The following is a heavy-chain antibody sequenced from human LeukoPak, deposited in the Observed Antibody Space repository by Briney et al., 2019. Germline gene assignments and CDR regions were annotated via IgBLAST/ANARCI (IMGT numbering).Heavy chain of an antibody. J-gene: IGHJ4*02. CDR3: ANGPDSSGYYHLRY. Sequence: GGSLRLSCAASGFTFSLYAMTWVRQAPGKGLEWVSTITGSGENTFSAESVKGRFTISRDNSKNTLYLQMNSLRAEDTAVYYCANGPDSSGYYHLRYWGQGTLVTVSS. CDR1: GFTFSLYA. CDR2: ITGSGENT. V-gene: IGHV3-23*01. D-gene: IGHD3-22*01.